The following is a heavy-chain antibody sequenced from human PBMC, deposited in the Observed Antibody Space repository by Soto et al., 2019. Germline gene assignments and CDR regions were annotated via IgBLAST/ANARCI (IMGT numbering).Heavy chain of an antibody. CDR3: AKDISSYYGSGSPPGGWFDP. J-gene: IGHJ5*02. CDR2: ISWNSGSI. D-gene: IGHD3-10*01. V-gene: IGHV3-9*01. CDR1: GFTFDDYA. Sequence: GGSLRLSCAASGFTFDDYAMHWVRQAPGKGLEWVSGISWNSGSIGYADSVKGRFTISRDNAKNSLYLQMNSLRAEDTALYYCAKDISSYYGSGSPPGGWFDPWGQGTLVTVSS.